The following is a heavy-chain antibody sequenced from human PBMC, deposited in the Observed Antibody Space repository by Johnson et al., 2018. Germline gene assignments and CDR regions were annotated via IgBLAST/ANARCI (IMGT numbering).Heavy chain of an antibody. CDR3: ARAGVATPLPKAVES. Sequence: QVQLQQWGAGLLKPSETLSLTCAVYGGSFSGYYWSWIRQPPGKGLEWIGEINHSGSTNYNPSLKSRVPISVDTSKNQFSLKLSSVTAADTAVYYWARAGVATPLPKAVESWGQGTMVTVSS. D-gene: IGHD5-12*01. CDR2: INHSGST. CDR1: GGSFSGYY. J-gene: IGHJ3*02. V-gene: IGHV4-34*01.